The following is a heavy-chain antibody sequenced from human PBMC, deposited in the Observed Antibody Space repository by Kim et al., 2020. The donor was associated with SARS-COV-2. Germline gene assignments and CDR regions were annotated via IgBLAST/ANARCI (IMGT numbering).Heavy chain of an antibody. CDR3: ARIMHRSPRAFDI. J-gene: IGHJ3*02. Sequence: YAESGKGRYTISRDNAKNSLYLQMTGLRDVDTAVYYCARIMHRSPRAFDIWGQGTMVTVSS. D-gene: IGHD6-13*01. V-gene: IGHV3-48*02.